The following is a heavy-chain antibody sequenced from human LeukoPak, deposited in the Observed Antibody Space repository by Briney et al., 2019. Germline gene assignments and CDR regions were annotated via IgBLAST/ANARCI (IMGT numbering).Heavy chain of an antibody. CDR1: GGSISSSSYY. Sequence: TSETLSLTCTVSGGSISSSSYYWGWIRQPPGKGLAWIGSIYYSGSTYYNPSLKSRVTISVDTSKNQFSLKLSSVTAADTAVYYCARDRPRIAAAGWFDPWGQGNLVTVSS. J-gene: IGHJ5*02. CDR2: IYYSGST. CDR3: ARDRPRIAAAGWFDP. D-gene: IGHD6-13*01. V-gene: IGHV4-39*07.